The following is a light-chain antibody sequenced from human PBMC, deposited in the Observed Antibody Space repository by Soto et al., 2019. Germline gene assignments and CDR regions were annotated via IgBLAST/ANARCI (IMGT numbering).Light chain of an antibody. CDR3: CSYAGAYTWM. CDR2: DAT. V-gene: IGLV2-11*01. J-gene: IGLJ3*02. CDR1: SSDVGGYDY. Sequence: QSALTQPRSVSGSPGQSVTISCTGTSSDVGGYDYVSWCQQHPGKAPKLLIYDATRRPSGVPDRFSGSKSGNTASLTISGLQAEDEADYYCCSYAGAYTWMFGGGTKLTVL.